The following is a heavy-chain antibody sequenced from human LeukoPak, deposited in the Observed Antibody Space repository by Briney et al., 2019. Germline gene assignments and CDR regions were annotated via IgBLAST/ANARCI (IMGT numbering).Heavy chain of an antibody. CDR1: GFTFSGYW. CDR2: TNPDGSTT. Sequence: PGGSLRLSCAASGFTFSGYWMHWVRQAPGKGLVWVSRTNPDGSTTTYADSVKGRFAISRDNAKSTLYLQMNSLRAEDTALYYCARETPRGGRYYFDYWGQGALVTVSS. J-gene: IGHJ4*02. V-gene: IGHV3-74*03. D-gene: IGHD3-10*01. CDR3: ARETPRGGRYYFDY.